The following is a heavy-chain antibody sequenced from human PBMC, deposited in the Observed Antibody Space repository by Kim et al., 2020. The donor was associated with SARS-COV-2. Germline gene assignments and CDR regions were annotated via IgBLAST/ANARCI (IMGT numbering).Heavy chain of an antibody. CDR2: ITDTGNVQ. D-gene: IGHD3-16*01. CDR3: ARDWGVPDHDWRFYL. J-gene: IGHJ2*01. Sequence: GGSLRLSCTASGFTFSAYWMHWVRQAPGKGLVWVSRITDTGNVQSYADSVKGRFTTSRDNAKNTLYLQMNSLRAEDTAVYYCARDWGVPDHDWRFYLWGRGTLVTVS. V-gene: IGHV3-74*01. CDR1: GFTFSAYW.